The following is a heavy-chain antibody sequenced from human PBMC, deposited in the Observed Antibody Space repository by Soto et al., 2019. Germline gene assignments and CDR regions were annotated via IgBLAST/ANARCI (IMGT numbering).Heavy chain of an antibody. CDR3: AKDHSVWELLLYYYYGMDV. Sequence: GGSLRLSCAASGFTFSSYAMSWVRQAPGKGLEWVSAISGSGGSTYYADSVKGRFTISRDNSKNTLYLQMNSLRAEDTAVYYCAKDHSVWELLLYYYYGMDVWGQGTTVTVSS. V-gene: IGHV3-23*01. J-gene: IGHJ6*02. D-gene: IGHD1-26*01. CDR2: ISGSGGST. CDR1: GFTFSSYA.